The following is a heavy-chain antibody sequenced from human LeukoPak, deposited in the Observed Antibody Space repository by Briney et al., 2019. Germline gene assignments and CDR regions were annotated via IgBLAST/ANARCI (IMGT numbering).Heavy chain of an antibody. CDR1: GGTFSSYA. J-gene: IGHJ4*02. CDR2: IIPLFGTA. V-gene: IGHV1-69*05. D-gene: IGHD4-11*01. Sequence: SSVKVSCKASGGTFSSYAISWVRQAPGQGLDWMGRIIPLFGTANYAQKFQDRVTITTDESTSTAYMELSSLRTEETAMYYCARDHYSNYDGFDYWGQGTLVTVYS. CDR3: ARDHYSNYDGFDY.